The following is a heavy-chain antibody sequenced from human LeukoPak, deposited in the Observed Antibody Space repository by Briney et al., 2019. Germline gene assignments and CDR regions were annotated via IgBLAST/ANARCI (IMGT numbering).Heavy chain of an antibody. J-gene: IGHJ4*02. CDR3: TRPIYGSGSYYFDY. D-gene: IGHD3-10*01. Sequence: PGGSLRLSCTASGFSFGDYTMSWVRQAPGKGLEWVGFIRRKASGGTTGYAASVKGRFTISRDDSKSIAYLQTDSLKTEDTAVYYCTRPIYGSGSYYFDYWGQGTLVTVSS. CDR2: IRRKASGGTT. CDR1: GFSFGDYT. V-gene: IGHV3-49*04.